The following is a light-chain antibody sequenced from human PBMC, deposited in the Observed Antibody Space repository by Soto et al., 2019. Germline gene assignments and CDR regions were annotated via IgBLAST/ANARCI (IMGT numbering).Light chain of an antibody. CDR2: EAS. V-gene: IGKV3-11*01. CDR1: QSVGNN. Sequence: EIVLTQSPATLSLSPGERATLSCRASQSVGNNLAWYQQKPGQAPGLLIYEASTRATGIQARFSGSGSGTDFTLTIRSLEPEDFAVYYCKQHANWPLTFGGGTKVDIK. J-gene: IGKJ4*01. CDR3: KQHANWPLT.